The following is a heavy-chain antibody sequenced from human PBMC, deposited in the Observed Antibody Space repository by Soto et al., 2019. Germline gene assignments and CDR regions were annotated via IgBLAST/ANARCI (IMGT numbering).Heavy chain of an antibody. J-gene: IGHJ1*01. V-gene: IGHV4-4*07. CDR2: IYTSGGT. Sequence: TCTVSGGSISSYYWSWIRQPAGKGLEWIGRIYTSGGTNYNPSLKSRVTMSVDTSKNQFSLKLSSVTAADTAVYYCVGHFNARGGGHFTHWGQGTPVTVSP. D-gene: IGHD3-10*01. CDR1: GGSISSYY. CDR3: VGHFNARGGGHFTH.